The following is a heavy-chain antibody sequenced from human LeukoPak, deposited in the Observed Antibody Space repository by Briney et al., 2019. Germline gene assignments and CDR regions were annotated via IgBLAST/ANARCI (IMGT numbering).Heavy chain of an antibody. CDR2: INWNGGST. CDR3: ARGFSGWYYYFDY. Sequence: PGGSLRLSCAASGFTFSSYWMSWVRQAPGNGLEWVSGINWNGGSTGYADSVKGRFTISRDNAKNSLYLQMNSLRAEDTALYYCARGFSGWYYYFDYWGQGTLVTVSS. J-gene: IGHJ4*02. D-gene: IGHD6-19*01. V-gene: IGHV3-20*04. CDR1: GFTFSSYW.